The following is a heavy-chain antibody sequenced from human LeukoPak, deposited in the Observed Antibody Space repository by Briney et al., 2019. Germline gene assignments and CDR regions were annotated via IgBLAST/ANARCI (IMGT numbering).Heavy chain of an antibody. CDR1: GGSISSGGYY. CDR2: TYYSGST. V-gene: IGHV4-31*03. J-gene: IGHJ4*02. D-gene: IGHD3-10*01. CDR3: ASSDYYGSGSYYY. Sequence: SETLSLTCTVSGGSISSGGYYWSWIRQHPGKGLEWIGYTYYSGSTYYNPSLKSRVTISVDTSKNQFSLKLSSVTAADTAVYYCASSDYYGSGSYYYWGQGTLVTVSS.